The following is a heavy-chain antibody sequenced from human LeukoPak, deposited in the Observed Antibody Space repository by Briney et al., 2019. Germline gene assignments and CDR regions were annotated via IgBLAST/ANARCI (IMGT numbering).Heavy chain of an antibody. J-gene: IGHJ5*02. D-gene: IGHD3-10*01. CDR2: IYPGDSDT. Sequence: GESLKISCKVSGYSFTSYCIGWVRQMPGKGLEWMGIIYPGDSDTRYSPSFQGQVTISADKSISTAYLQWSSLKASDTAMYYCARHHMVRGVYWFDPWGQGTLVTVSS. CDR3: ARHHMVRGVYWFDP. V-gene: IGHV5-51*01. CDR1: GYSFTSYC.